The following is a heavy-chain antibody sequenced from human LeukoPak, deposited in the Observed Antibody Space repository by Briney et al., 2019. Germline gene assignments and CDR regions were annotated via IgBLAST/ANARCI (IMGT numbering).Heavy chain of an antibody. D-gene: IGHD3-16*02. Sequence: SVKVSCKTSGGTFGSYAVGWVRQAPGQGLEWVGGITPVFGATNYAQRFRGRLLITADESSSIVYMELTSLTSEDTAVYYCARVPRLGGISYRYGDLWGQGTLVTVSS. J-gene: IGHJ4*02. V-gene: IGHV1-69*13. CDR3: ARVPRLGGISYRYGDL. CDR1: GGTFGSYA. CDR2: ITPVFGAT.